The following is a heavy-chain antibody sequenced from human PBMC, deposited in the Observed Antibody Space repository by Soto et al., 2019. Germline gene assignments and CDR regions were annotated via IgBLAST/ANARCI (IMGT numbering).Heavy chain of an antibody. CDR2: ISRSGDRT. CDR1: GFTFSSYN. CDR3: ARARCSSGQCYYSDY. J-gene: IGHJ4*02. D-gene: IGHD2-15*01. Sequence: EVQLVESGEGLVQPGGSLRLSCAASGFTFSSYNIHWIRQAPGKGLEFVSAISRSGDRTYYADSVKGRFTITRDNSKNTVWLQMGSLRAEDMAVYYCARARCSSGQCYYSDYWGRGALVSVSS. V-gene: IGHV3-64*02.